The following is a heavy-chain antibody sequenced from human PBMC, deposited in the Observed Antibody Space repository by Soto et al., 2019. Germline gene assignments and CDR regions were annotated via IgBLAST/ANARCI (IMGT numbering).Heavy chain of an antibody. CDR2: INHSGST. D-gene: IGHD2-15*01. J-gene: IGHJ3*02. Sequence: QVQLQQWGAGLLKPSETLSLTCAVYGGSFSGYYWSWIRQPPGKGLEWIGEINHSGSTNYNPPLKSPVTTSVDTSKHQFSLKLSSVTAADTAVYYCARGRLGYCSGGSCYRAFDIWGQGTMVTVSS. CDR1: GGSFSGYY. CDR3: ARGRLGYCSGGSCYRAFDI. V-gene: IGHV4-34*01.